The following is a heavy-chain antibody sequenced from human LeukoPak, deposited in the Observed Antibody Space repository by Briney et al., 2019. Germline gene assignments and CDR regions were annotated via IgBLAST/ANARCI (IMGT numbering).Heavy chain of an antibody. D-gene: IGHD5-24*01. J-gene: IGHJ4*02. CDR1: GFIFGDYI. V-gene: IGHV3-11*06. Sequence: GGSLRLSCAAFGFIFGDYIMNWVRQPPGEGLEWTSYIGIDSGNTKYADSVKGRFTISADNAKNSLYLQMNSLRVEDTAVYYCARDHNFAFDNWGQGTLVTVSS. CDR3: ARDHNFAFDN. CDR2: IGIDSGNT.